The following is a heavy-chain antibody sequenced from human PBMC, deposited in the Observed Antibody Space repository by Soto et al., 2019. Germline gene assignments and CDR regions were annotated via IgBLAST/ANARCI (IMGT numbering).Heavy chain of an antibody. CDR3: AKPIGAGPFDY. Sequence: GGSLRLSCAASGFTFSSYSMNWVRQAPGKGLEWVSYISSSSSSIYYADSVKGRFTISRDNSKNTLYLQMNSLRAEDTAVYYCAKPIGAGPFDYWGQGTLVTVSS. J-gene: IGHJ4*02. CDR2: ISSSSSSI. CDR1: GFTFSSYS. D-gene: IGHD3-10*01. V-gene: IGHV3-48*01.